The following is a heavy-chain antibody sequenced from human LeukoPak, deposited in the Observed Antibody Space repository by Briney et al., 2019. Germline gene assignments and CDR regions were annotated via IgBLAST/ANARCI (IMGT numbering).Heavy chain of an antibody. CDR2: IRYDGDNK. J-gene: IGHJ4*02. V-gene: IGHV3-30*02. CDR3: ARKDYGGNAFSY. D-gene: IGHD4-23*01. Sequence: GGSLRLSCAASGFTFSSYGMHWVRQAPGKGLEWVAFIRYDGDNKYYEDSVKGRFTISRDNSKNTLYLQMNSLRVEDTAVYYCARKDYGGNAFSYWGQGTLVTVSS. CDR1: GFTFSSYG.